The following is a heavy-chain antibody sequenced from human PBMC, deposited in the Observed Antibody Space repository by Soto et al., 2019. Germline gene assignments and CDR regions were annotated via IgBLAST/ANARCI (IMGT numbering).Heavy chain of an antibody. D-gene: IGHD1-1*01. CDR2: IYYSGST. CDR1: GGSISSGGYY. Sequence: QVQLQESGPGLVKPSQTLSLTCTVSGGSISSGGYYWSWIRQHPGKGLEWIGYIYYSGSTYYNPSLKSRVTISVDTSKNQFSLKLSSVTAADTDVYYCARERGSTTNWFDPWGQGTLVTVSS. J-gene: IGHJ5*02. V-gene: IGHV4-31*03. CDR3: ARERGSTTNWFDP.